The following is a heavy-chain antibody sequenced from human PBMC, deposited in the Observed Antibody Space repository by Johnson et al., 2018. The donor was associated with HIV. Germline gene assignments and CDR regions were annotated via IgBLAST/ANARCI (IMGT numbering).Heavy chain of an antibody. Sequence: QVQLVESGGDVVQPGRSLRLSCAASGFTFSSYGMHWVRQAPGKGLDWVADISYDGSNKYYADSVKGRFTISRDNSKNTLYLQMNSLRAEDTAVYYCAREKIRAFDIWGQGTMVTVSS. V-gene: IGHV3-30*03. J-gene: IGHJ3*02. CDR2: ISYDGSNK. CDR3: AREKIRAFDI. CDR1: GFTFSSYG.